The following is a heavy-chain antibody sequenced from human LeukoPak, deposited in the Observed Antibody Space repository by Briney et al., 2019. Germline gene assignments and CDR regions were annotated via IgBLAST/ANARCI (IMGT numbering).Heavy chain of an antibody. Sequence: PSETLSLTCTVSGGSISSYYWSWIRQPPGKGLEWIGYIYYSGSTNYNPSLKSRVTISVGTSKNQFSLKLSSVTAADTAVYYCARAVAGHLDYWGQGTLVTVSS. CDR3: ARAVAGHLDY. CDR2: IYYSGST. CDR1: GGSISSYY. J-gene: IGHJ4*02. V-gene: IGHV4-59*08. D-gene: IGHD6-19*01.